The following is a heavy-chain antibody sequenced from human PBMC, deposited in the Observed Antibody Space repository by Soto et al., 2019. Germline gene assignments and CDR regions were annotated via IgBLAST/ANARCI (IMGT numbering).Heavy chain of an antibody. Sequence: ASVKVSRKASGGTFSSYAISWVRQAPGQRLEWMGWINAGNGNTKYSQKFQGRVTITRDTSASTAYMELSSLRSEDTAVYYCARTPSYYDMDVWGQGTTVTVSS. CDR2: INAGNGNT. V-gene: IGHV1-3*01. CDR3: ARTPSYYDMDV. J-gene: IGHJ6*02. D-gene: IGHD3-10*01. CDR1: GGTFSSYA.